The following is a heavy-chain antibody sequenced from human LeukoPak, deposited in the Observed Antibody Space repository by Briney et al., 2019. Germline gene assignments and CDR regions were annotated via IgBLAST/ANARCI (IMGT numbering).Heavy chain of an antibody. J-gene: IGHJ3*02. D-gene: IGHD3-3*01. CDR2: INHSGST. V-gene: IGHV4-34*01. Sequence: PSETLSLTCAVYGGSFSGYYWSWIRQPPGKGLEWIGEINHSGSTNYNPSLKSRVTISVDTSKNQFSLKLSSVTAADTAVYYCAGSRYYTKAAGAFDIWGQGTMVTVSS. CDR1: GGSFSGYY. CDR3: AGSRYYTKAAGAFDI.